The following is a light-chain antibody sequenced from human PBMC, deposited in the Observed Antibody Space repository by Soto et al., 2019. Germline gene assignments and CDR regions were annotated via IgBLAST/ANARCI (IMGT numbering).Light chain of an antibody. Sequence: QSVLTQPASVSGSPGQSITISCTGTSSDVGSYNLVSWYQHHPGKAPKHMIYEGSKRPSGVSNRFSGSKSGNTASLTISGLQAEDEADYYCCSYAGSSTLVFGGGTKLTVL. CDR1: SSDVGSYNL. J-gene: IGLJ2*01. V-gene: IGLV2-23*01. CDR3: CSYAGSSTLV. CDR2: EGS.